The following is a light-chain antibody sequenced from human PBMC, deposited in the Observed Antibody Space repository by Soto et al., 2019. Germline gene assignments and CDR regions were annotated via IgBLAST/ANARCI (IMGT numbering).Light chain of an antibody. CDR2: DAS. J-gene: IGKJ2*01. CDR3: QQYNNWPYT. V-gene: IGKV3D-15*01. Sequence: EIVMTQSPATLSVSPRERATLSCRASQSLSSNLVWYQQKPGQAPRLLIFDASTRATGIPARFSGSGSGTEFTLTTSSLQSEDFGVYYCQQYNNWPYTFGQGTKLEIK. CDR1: QSLSSN.